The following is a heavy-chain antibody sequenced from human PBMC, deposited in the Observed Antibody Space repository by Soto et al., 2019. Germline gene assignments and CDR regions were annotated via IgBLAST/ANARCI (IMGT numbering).Heavy chain of an antibody. CDR1: GGSFSGYY. CDR2: INHSGST. Sequence: PSETLSLTCAVYGGSFSGYYWSWIRQPPGKGLEWIGEINHSGSTNYNPSLKSRVTISVDTSKNQFSLKLSSVTAADTAVYYCARGGYYDFWSGYYTNYYHYGMGVWGQGTTVTVSS. D-gene: IGHD3-3*01. CDR3: ARGGYYDFWSGYYTNYYHYGMGV. V-gene: IGHV4-34*01. J-gene: IGHJ6*02.